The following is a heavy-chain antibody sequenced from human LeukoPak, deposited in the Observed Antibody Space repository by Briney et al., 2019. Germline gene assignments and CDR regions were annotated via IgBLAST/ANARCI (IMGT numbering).Heavy chain of an antibody. CDR3: ARGGIQVSGIDEFDY. CDR1: GLPLFDYD. CDR2: IGIRGDT. Sequence: AGGSLRLSCAASGLPLFDYDMHWVRQVIGKGLEWVSAIGIRGDTHYSGSVKGRFTISRENAESSLYLQMNSLRAEDTAVYYCARGGIQVSGIDEFDYWGQGTLVTVSS. D-gene: IGHD6-19*01. J-gene: IGHJ4*02. V-gene: IGHV3-13*01.